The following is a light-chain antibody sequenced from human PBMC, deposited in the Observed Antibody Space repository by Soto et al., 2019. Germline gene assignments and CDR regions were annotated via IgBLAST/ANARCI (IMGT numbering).Light chain of an antibody. CDR2: AAS. CDR1: QTISTY. V-gene: IGKV1-39*01. CDR3: QQSYSAPLT. Sequence: DIQMTQSPSSLSASVGDRVTITCRASQTISTYLHWYHQKPGKAPKLLIYAASNLQGDVPSRFSGSGSGTDITLTISSLQPDDVATNYCQQSYSAPLTFVPGTKVDI. J-gene: IGKJ3*01.